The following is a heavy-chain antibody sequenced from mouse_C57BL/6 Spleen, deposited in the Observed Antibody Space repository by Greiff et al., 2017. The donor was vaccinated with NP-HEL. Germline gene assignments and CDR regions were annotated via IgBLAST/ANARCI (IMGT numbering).Heavy chain of an antibody. V-gene: IGHV2-2*01. CDR1: GFSLTSYG. Sequence: QVQLQQSGPGLVQPSQSLSITCTVSGFSLTSYGVHWVRQSPGKGLEWLGVIWSGGSTAYNAAFISRLSISKDNSKSPGFFKMNRLQTEDTAIYDCARMGLPPMDYWGKGTSVTVSS. CDR2: IWSGGST. J-gene: IGHJ4*01. CDR3: ARMGLPPMDY. D-gene: IGHD2-2*01.